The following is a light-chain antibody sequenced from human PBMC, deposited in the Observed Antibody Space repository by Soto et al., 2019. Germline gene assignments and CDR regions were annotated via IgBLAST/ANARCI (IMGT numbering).Light chain of an antibody. CDR2: DVS. CDR1: SSDVGGYNY. Sequence: QSALTQPASVSGSPGQSITISCTGTSSDVGGYNYVSWYQNHPGKAPKLMIYDVSNRPSVVSNRFSGSKSGNTASVTISGLQAEDEADYYCSSYTSSATLLFGGGTQLTVL. V-gene: IGLV2-14*03. J-gene: IGLJ2*01. CDR3: SSYTSSATLL.